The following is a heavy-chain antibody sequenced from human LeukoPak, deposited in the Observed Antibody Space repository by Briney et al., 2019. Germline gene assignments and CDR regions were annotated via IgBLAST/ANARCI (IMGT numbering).Heavy chain of an antibody. J-gene: IGHJ4*02. CDR2: INHSGST. Sequence: KTSETLSLTCAVYGGSFSGYYWSWIRQPPGKGLEWIGEINHSGSTNYNPSLKSRVTISVDTSKNQFSLKLSSVTAADTAVYYCARAHLSDLSDPGSYGYYLLDYWGQGTLVTVSS. CDR1: GGSFSGYY. V-gene: IGHV4-34*01. CDR3: ARAHLSDLSDPGSYGYYLLDY. D-gene: IGHD5-18*01.